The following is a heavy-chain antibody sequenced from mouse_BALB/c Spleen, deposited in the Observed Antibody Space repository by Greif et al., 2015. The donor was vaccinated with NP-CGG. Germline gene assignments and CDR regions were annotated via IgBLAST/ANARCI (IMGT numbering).Heavy chain of an antibody. Sequence: EVKLVESRGGLVQPGGSMKLSCVASGFTFSNYWMNWVRQSPEKGLEWVAEIRLKSNNYATHYAESVKGRFTTSRDDSKSSVYLQMNNLRAEDTGIYYCTTGFAYWGQGTLVTVSA. CDR3: TTGFAY. J-gene: IGHJ3*01. CDR2: IRLKSNNYAT. CDR1: GFTFSNYW. V-gene: IGHV6-6*02.